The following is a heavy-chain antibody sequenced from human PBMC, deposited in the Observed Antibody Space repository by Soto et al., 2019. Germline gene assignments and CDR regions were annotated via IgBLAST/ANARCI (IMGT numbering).Heavy chain of an antibody. CDR3: ARVGAYYDILTGYYYYYGMDV. Sequence: QVQLVQSGAEVKKPGASVKVSCKASGYTFTGYYMHWVRQAPGQGLEWMGWINPNSGGTNYAQKFQGWVTMTRDTSISTAYMELSRLRSDDTAMYYCARVGAYYDILTGYYYYYGMDVWGQGTTVTVSS. CDR2: INPNSGGT. V-gene: IGHV1-2*04. D-gene: IGHD3-9*01. J-gene: IGHJ6*02. CDR1: GYTFTGYY.